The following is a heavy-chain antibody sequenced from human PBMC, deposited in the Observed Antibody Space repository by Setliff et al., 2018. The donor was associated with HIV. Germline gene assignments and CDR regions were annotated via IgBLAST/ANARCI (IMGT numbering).Heavy chain of an antibody. J-gene: IGHJ4*02. Sequence: PSETLSLTCTVSGGSIRSIDYFWGWIRQPPGKGLEWLGNIGNIYYGGTTYYNPSLKGRVTISVDTSKNQFSLKLSSVTAADTAVYYCASPASGGSSGQYHYWGQGTLVTVSS. CDR1: GGSIRSIDYF. V-gene: IGHV4-39*01. CDR2: IYYGGTT. D-gene: IGHD6-19*01. CDR3: ASPASGGSSGQYHY.